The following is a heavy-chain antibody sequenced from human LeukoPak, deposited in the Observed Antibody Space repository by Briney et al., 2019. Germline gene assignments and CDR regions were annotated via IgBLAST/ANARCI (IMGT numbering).Heavy chain of an antibody. D-gene: IGHD6-13*01. CDR1: GFTFSSYA. Sequence: PGGSLRLSYAPSGFTFSSYAMSWVRQAPGKGLEWVSGISGSGGSTYYVDSVKGRFTISRDNSKNTLNLQMNSLRAEDTAVYYCAKQGQSSRWYDFDYWGQGTLVTVSS. J-gene: IGHJ4*02. V-gene: IGHV3-23*01. CDR2: ISGSGGST. CDR3: AKQGQSSRWYDFDY.